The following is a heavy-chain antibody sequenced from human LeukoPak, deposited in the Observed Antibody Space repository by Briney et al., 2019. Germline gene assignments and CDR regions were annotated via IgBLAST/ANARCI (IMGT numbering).Heavy chain of an antibody. Sequence: GASVKVSCTASGYTFTGHYIHWVRQAPGQGFEWMGWINPNSGGPNYAQKFQVRVTMTSDTSISTAHMELSRLRSDDTAVYYCARVGYCTHGVCYSMDVWGKGTTATVSS. CDR1: GYTFTGHY. D-gene: IGHD2-8*01. CDR3: ARVGYCTHGVCYSMDV. J-gene: IGHJ6*03. V-gene: IGHV1-2*02. CDR2: INPNSGGP.